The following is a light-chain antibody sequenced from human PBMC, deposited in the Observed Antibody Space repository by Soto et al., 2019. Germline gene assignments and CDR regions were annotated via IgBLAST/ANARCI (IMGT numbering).Light chain of an antibody. J-gene: IGLJ3*02. V-gene: IGLV1-44*01. CDR3: AACDDSMKGWV. Sequence: QSVLTQAPSASGTPGQRVTISCSGSSSNIGSNTVSWYQQVPGTAPKLLIYSNDQRPSGVPDRFSGSKSGTSASLAIGGLQSEDEADYYCAACDDSMKGWVFGGGTKVTVL. CDR2: SND. CDR1: SSNIGSNT.